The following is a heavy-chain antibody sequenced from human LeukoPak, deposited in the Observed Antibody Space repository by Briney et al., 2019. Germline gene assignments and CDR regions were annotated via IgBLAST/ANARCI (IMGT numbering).Heavy chain of an antibody. CDR2: MWYDGSNE. J-gene: IGHJ4*02. V-gene: IGHV3-33*01. Sequence: GGPLSLSCAASGFTFSSYGMHWVRLAPGKGLEWVAVMWYDGSNEYYADSVKGRFTISRDNSKITLYLQMNGLRAEDTAVYYCARDYYDCSGYLDYWGQGTLVTVSS. CDR3: ARDYYDCSGYLDY. D-gene: IGHD3-22*01. CDR1: GFTFSSYG.